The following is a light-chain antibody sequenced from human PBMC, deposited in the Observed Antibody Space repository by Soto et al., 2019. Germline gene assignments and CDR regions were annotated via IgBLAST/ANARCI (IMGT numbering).Light chain of an antibody. CDR3: TSYGGSNNLI. V-gene: IGLV2-8*01. CDR1: SSDIGGYNY. J-gene: IGLJ2*01. CDR2: DVS. Sequence: HSALTQPPSASGSPGQSVTISCTGTSSDIGGYNYVSWYQQHPGKAPKVLIYDVSQRPSGIPDRFSGSKSGNTASLTVSGLQAEDEADYYCTSYGGSNNLIFGGGTQLTVL.